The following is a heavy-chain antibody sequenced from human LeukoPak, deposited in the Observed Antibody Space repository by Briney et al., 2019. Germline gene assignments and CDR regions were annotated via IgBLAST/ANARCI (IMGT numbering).Heavy chain of an antibody. J-gene: IGHJ6*02. CDR1: GFTVSSKY. D-gene: IGHD2-8*02. CDR2: ISTGGDNT. CDR3: ARSFCTSVSCPKGHYYYVMDV. V-gene: IGHV3-11*04. Sequence: GGSLRLSCAASGFTVSSKYISWVRQAPEKGLEWVSYISTGGDNTFYADSLKGRFTVSRDNAKNSLFLQMDSLRAEDTAVYYCARSFCTSVSCPKGHYYYVMDVWGQGTTVTVSS.